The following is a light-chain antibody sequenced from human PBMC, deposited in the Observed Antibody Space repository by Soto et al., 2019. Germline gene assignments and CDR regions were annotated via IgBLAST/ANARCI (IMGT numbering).Light chain of an antibody. J-gene: IGKJ1*01. CDR3: QQYNNWPWT. CDR1: QSISDT. Sequence: EIVMTQSPATLSVSPGGRATLSCRASQSISDTLAWCQQKPGQAPRLPIYGVSTRAPGFPARFSGSGSGTDFTLTISSLQSEDFAVYYCQQYNNWPWTFGQGTKVDIK. CDR2: GVS. V-gene: IGKV3-15*01.